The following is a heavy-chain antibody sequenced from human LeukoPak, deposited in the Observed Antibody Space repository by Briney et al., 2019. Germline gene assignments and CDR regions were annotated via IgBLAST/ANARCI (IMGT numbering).Heavy chain of an antibody. CDR1: GYTFTAYY. CDR3: ARDKRSAATPMTY. Sequence: GASVKVSCKASGYTFTAYYIHWVRQAPGQGLEWMGRINPKNGDTNYAQKFQDRVTMTRDTSMSAAYMEISRLTYDDTAVYYCARDKRSAATPMTYWGQGTLVTVSS. D-gene: IGHD2-15*01. J-gene: IGHJ4*02. V-gene: IGHV1-2*06. CDR2: INPKNGDT.